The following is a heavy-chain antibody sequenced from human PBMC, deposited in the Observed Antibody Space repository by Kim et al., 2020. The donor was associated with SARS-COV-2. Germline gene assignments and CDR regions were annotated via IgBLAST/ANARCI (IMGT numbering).Heavy chain of an antibody. V-gene: IGHV1-3*01. CDR2: INAGNGNT. D-gene: IGHD2-2*02. J-gene: IGHJ6*03. CDR1: GYTFTSYA. Sequence: ASVKVSCKASGYTFTSYAMHWVRQAPGQRLEWMGWINAGNGNTKYSQKFQGRVTITRDTSASTAYMELSSLRSEDTAVYYCARDGPSGVYCSSTSCYNHYYYYMDVWGKGTTVTVSS. CDR3: ARDGPSGVYCSSTSCYNHYYYYMDV.